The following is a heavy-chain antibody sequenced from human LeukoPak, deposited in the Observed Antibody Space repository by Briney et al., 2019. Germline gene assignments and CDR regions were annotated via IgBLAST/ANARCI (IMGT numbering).Heavy chain of an antibody. J-gene: IGHJ3*02. Sequence: PSQTLSLTCTVSGGSISSGDYYWSWIRQPPGKGLEWIGYIYYSGSTNCNPSLKSRVTISVDTSKNQFSLKLSSVTAADTAVYYCARSPIAVDAFDIWGQGTMVTVSS. D-gene: IGHD6-19*01. V-gene: IGHV4-30-4*01. CDR3: ARSPIAVDAFDI. CDR2: IYYSGST. CDR1: GGSISSGDYY.